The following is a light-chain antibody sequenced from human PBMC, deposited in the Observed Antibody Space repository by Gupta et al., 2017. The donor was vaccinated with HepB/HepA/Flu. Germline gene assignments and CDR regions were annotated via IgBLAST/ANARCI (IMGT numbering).Light chain of an antibody. Sequence: EIVLTQSPATLSLSPGERATLSCRASQSVSSYLAWYQQRPGQAPRLLIKDASKRATDIPARFSGGGSGTDFTLTITTLEPEDFAVYYCQHRGSWPVTFGQGTXLEIK. CDR3: QHRGSWPVT. CDR2: DAS. CDR1: QSVSSY. V-gene: IGKV3-11*01. J-gene: IGKJ5*01.